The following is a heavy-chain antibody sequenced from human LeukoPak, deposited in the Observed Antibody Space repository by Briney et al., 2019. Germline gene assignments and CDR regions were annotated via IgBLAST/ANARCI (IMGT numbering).Heavy chain of an antibody. V-gene: IGHV4-59*01. CDR3: ARTLVAATDYFDY. J-gene: IGHJ4*02. Sequence: SETLSLTCTVSGGSITSYSWSWIRQPPGKGLEWIGYIYSSGTTNYNPSLKSRVTISVDTSKNHFSLKLSSVTAADTAVYYCARTLVAATDYFDYWGQGALVIVSS. D-gene: IGHD6-19*01. CDR2: IYSSGTT. CDR1: GGSITSYS.